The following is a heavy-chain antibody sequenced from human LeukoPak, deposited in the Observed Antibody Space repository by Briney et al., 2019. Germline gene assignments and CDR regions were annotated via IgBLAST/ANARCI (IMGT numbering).Heavy chain of an antibody. V-gene: IGHV4-34*01. CDR3: ARHSMIDAFDI. CDR2: INHSGST. CDR1: GGSFSGYY. D-gene: IGHD2/OR15-2a*01. J-gene: IGHJ3*02. Sequence: SETLSLTCAVYGGSFSGYYWSWIRQPPGKGLEWIGEINHSGSTNYNPSLKSRVTISVDTSKNQFSLKLSSVTAADTAVYYCARHSMIDAFDIWGQGTMVTVSS.